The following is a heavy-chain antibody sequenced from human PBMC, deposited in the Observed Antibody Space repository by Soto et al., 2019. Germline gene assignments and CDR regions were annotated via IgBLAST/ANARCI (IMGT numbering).Heavy chain of an antibody. CDR3: AKDRTTVVYYGMDV. Sequence: QVQLVESGGGVVQPGRSLRLSCAASGFTFSSYGMHWVRQAPGKGLEWVAVISYDGSNKYYADSVKGRFTISRDNSKNTLYLQMNSLRAEDTAVYYCAKDRTTVVYYGMDVWGQGTTVTVSS. J-gene: IGHJ6*02. D-gene: IGHD4-17*01. V-gene: IGHV3-30*18. CDR1: GFTFSSYG. CDR2: ISYDGSNK.